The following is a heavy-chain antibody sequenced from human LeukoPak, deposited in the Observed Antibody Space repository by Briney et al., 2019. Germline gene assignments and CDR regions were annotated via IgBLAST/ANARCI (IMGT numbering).Heavy chain of an antibody. CDR3: ARDLCSSTICYTKYYYYGMDV. J-gene: IGHJ6*02. V-gene: IGHV3-48*02. CDR1: GFTFSSYS. D-gene: IGHD2-2*02. CDR2: ISSSSSAI. Sequence: GGSLRLSCAASGFTFSSYSMNWVRQAPGKGLEWVSYISSSSSAISYADSVKGRFTISRDNAKNSLYLQMNSLRDEDTAVYYCARDLCSSTICYTKYYYYGMDVWGQGTTVTVSS.